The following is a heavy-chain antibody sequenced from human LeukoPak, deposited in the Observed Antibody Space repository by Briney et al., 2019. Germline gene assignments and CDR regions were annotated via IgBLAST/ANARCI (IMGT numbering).Heavy chain of an antibody. Sequence: ASVKVSCKASGYTFTGYYMHWVRQAPGQGLEWMGWINPNSGGTNYAQKFQGRVTMTRDTSISTAYMELSRLRSDDTAVYYCARTSYDILTGVYYFDYWGQGTLVTVSS. CDR2: INPNSGGT. V-gene: IGHV1-2*02. CDR1: GYTFTGYY. D-gene: IGHD3-9*01. CDR3: ARTSYDILTGVYYFDY. J-gene: IGHJ4*02.